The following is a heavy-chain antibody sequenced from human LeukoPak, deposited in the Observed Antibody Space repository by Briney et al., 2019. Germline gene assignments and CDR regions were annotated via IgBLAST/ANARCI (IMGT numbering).Heavy chain of an antibody. J-gene: IGHJ3*02. CDR1: GYTFTSYD. V-gene: IGHV1-8*03. D-gene: IGHD3-9*01. Sequence: GASVKVSCKASGYTFTSYDINWVRQATGRGLEWMGWMNPNSGNIGYAQKFQGRVTITRNTSISTAYMELSSLRSEDTAVYYCARGGHYLLRYFDWSNPSDAFDIWGQGTMVTVSS. CDR3: ARGGHYLLRYFDWSNPSDAFDI. CDR2: MNPNSGNI.